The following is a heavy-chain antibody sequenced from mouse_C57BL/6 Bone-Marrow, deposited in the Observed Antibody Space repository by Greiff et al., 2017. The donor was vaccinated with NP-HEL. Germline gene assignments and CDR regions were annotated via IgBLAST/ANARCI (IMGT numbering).Heavy chain of an antibody. Sequence: EVNVVESGGGLVQPGGSLSLSCAASGFTFTDYYMSWVRQPPGKALEWLGFIRNKANGYTTEYSASVKGRFTISRDNSQSILYLQMNALRAEDSATYYCARSLYYSNYDFDYWGQGTTLTVSS. J-gene: IGHJ2*01. D-gene: IGHD2-5*01. CDR3: ARSLYYSNYDFDY. V-gene: IGHV7-3*01. CDR1: GFTFTDYY. CDR2: IRNKANGYTT.